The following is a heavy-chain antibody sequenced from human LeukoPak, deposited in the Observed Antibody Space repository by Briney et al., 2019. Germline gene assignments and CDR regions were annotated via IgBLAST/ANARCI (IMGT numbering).Heavy chain of an antibody. Sequence: PSETLSLTCTVSGGSISSGGYYWSWIRQHPGKGLEWVAHIKQDSSVQHYLDSVKARFNISRDNAKNSTVLQMSSLSADDTAVSYCARWAGVIDYWGQGTLVTVSS. J-gene: IGHJ4*02. CDR1: GGSISSGGYY. CDR2: IKQDSSVQ. CDR3: ARWAGVIDY. V-gene: IGHV3-7*01. D-gene: IGHD3-10*01.